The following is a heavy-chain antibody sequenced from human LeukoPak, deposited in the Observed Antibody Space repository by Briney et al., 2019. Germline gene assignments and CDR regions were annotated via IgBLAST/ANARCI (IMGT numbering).Heavy chain of an antibody. CDR2: IYYSVST. CDR3: ARDRFYGSGSYESYYYYYMDV. V-gene: IGHV4-59*01. Sequence: PSETLSLTCTVSGGSISSYYCSWVRQPPGEGLEWIGYIYYSVSTNYNTSLKSGVTISVDTSTNQFSLKLSSVTAADTAVYYCARDRFYGSGSYESYYYYYMDVWGKGTTVTISS. J-gene: IGHJ6*03. CDR1: GGSISSYY. D-gene: IGHD3-10*01.